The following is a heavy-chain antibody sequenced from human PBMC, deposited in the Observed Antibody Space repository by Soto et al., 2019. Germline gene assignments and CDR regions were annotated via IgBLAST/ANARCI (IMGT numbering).Heavy chain of an antibody. CDR3: ARGIKNKYGMDV. CDR2: INGDGSRI. J-gene: IGHJ6*02. V-gene: IGHV3-74*01. D-gene: IGHD2-15*01. Sequence: EVQLVESGGGLVQPGGSLRLSCAASGFTFTDYWIHWVRRAPGKWLVWVSRINGDGSRISQADSVKGRFTISRDNALSTVYLQINSLRVEDTAVYYCARGIKNKYGMDVWGQGTTFTVSS. CDR1: GFTFTDYW.